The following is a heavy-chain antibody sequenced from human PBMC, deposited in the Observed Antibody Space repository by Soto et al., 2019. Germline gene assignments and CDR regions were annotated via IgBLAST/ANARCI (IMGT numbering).Heavy chain of an antibody. D-gene: IGHD3-10*01. J-gene: IGHJ5*02. Sequence: PSETLSLTCAVSGGSISSSNWWSWVRQPPGKGLEWIGEVYHSGSTNYNPSLKSRVTISVDKSKNQFSLKLSSVTAADTAVYYCARVVRGGSGSYGPDWFDPWGQGTLVTVSS. V-gene: IGHV4-4*02. CDR1: GGSISSSNW. CDR3: ARVVRGGSGSYGPDWFDP. CDR2: VYHSGST.